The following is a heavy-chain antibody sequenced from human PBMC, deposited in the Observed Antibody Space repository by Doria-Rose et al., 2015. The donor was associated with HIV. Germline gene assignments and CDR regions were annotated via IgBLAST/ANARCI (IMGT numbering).Heavy chain of an antibody. J-gene: IGHJ4*02. V-gene: IGHV4-4*02. Sequence: QLQDSGPGLVKPSGTLSLTCAVSGGSISSSNWWSWVRQPPGKGLEWIRQIYHSGNTNFHPSLKSRVTISADKSKNQFSLKLTSVTAADTAVYYCAKDLGIQLWLGYWGQGTLVTVSS. CDR2: IYHSGNT. CDR1: GGSISSSNW. D-gene: IGHD5-18*01. CDR3: AKDLGIQLWLGY.